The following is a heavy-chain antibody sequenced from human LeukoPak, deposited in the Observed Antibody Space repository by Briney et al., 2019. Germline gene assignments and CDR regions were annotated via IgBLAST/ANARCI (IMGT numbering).Heavy chain of an antibody. V-gene: IGHV3-53*01. CDR2: IYSGGST. CDR3: AGPRYGLYAFDI. J-gene: IGHJ3*02. CDR1: GFTVSSNY. Sequence: GGSLRLSCAASGFTVSSNYMSWVRQAPGKGLEWVSAIYSGGSTYYADSVKGRFTISRDNSKNTLYLQMNSLRAEDTAVYYCAGPRYGLYAFDIWGQGTMVTVSS. D-gene: IGHD3-10*01.